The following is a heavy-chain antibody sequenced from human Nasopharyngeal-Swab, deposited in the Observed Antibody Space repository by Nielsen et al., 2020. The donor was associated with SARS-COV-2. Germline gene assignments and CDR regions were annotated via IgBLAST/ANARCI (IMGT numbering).Heavy chain of an antibody. Sequence: WVRQAPGQGLEWMGWMNPNSGNTGYAQKFQGRVTITRDTSASTAYMELSSLRSEDTAVYYCARAAGSDYWGQGTLVTVSS. D-gene: IGHD6-19*01. V-gene: IGHV1-8*03. CDR3: ARAAGSDY. J-gene: IGHJ4*02. CDR2: MNPNSGNT.